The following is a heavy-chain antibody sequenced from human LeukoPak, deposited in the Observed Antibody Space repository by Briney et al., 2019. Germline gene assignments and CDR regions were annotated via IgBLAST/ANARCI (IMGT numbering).Heavy chain of an antibody. D-gene: IGHD5-24*01. CDR3: ARVLDRGRLYNSNAFDI. J-gene: IGHJ3*02. Sequence: ASVKVSCKASGYTFTGYYMHWVRQDPGQGLEWMGWINPNSGGTNYAQKFQGRVTMTRDTSISTAYMELSRLRSDDTAVYYCARVLDRGRLYNSNAFDIWGQGTMVTVSP. CDR2: INPNSGGT. V-gene: IGHV1-2*02. CDR1: GYTFTGYY.